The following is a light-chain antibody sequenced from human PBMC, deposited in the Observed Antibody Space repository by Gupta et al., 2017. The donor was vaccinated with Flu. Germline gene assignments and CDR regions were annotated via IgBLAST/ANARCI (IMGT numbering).Light chain of an antibody. CDR1: QSVNDNY. V-gene: IGKV3-20*01. CDR3: QQSAVSPPT. J-gene: IGKJ4*01. CDR2: RAS. Sequence: EIVLTQSPATLSLAPGVRATLSCSASQSVNDNYLAWYQQKPGKAPRLLIFRASSRSSAIPDSFSGSGSGTDFTLTISSLEPEDFAVYYCQQSAVSPPTFGGGTKVEI.